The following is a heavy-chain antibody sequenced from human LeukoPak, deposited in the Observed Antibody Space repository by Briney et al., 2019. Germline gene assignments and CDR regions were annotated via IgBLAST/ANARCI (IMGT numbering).Heavy chain of an antibody. Sequence: PGGSLSLSRAASVFTFSTDVMHWVRLAPGKGVEGVAFITYDGKNRYYADSVKGRFTIPRDNAKKTLYLQTNSLRAEDTALYYCGIMVVATGTVTDYWGQGTLVTVSS. CDR2: ITYDGKNR. D-gene: IGHD2-15*01. CDR3: GIMVVATGTVTDY. J-gene: IGHJ4*02. V-gene: IGHV3-30*02. CDR1: VFTFSTDV.